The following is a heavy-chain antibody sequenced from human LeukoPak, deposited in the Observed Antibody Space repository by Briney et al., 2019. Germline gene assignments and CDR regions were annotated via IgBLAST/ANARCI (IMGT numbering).Heavy chain of an antibody. CDR2: ISSSSSYI. V-gene: IGHV3-21*01. Sequence: GGSLSLSCAASGFTFSSYSMNWVRQAPGKGLEWVSSISSSSSYIYYADSVKGRFTISRDNAKNSLYLQMNSLRAEDTAVYYCARALRRYWFDPWGQGTLVTVSS. CDR1: GFTFSSYS. J-gene: IGHJ5*02. CDR3: ARALRRYWFDP.